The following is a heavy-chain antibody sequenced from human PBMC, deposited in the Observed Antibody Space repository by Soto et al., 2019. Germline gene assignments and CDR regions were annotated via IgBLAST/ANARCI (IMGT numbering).Heavy chain of an antibody. CDR2: ISTYTGIT. J-gene: IGHJ6*02. CDR3: ARGYYCGSGIPTPGGMDV. D-gene: IGHD3-10*01. CDR1: GYTFTNYD. V-gene: IGHV1-18*01. Sequence: QVHLVQSGAEVKKPGASVKVSCTASGYTFTNYDINWVRQAPGQGLEWMGWISTYTGITNYAQKLQGRVTMTTVTSTSTAYMERRSLRSDDTAVYYCARGYYCGSGIPTPGGMDVRGQGTTVTVSS.